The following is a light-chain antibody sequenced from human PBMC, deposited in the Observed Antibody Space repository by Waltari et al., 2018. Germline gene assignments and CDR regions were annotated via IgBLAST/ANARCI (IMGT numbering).Light chain of an antibody. CDR2: DNN. J-gene: IGLJ3*02. CDR1: SSNIGTNS. V-gene: IGLV1-51*01. CDR3: GTWDSSLSAVV. Sequence: SCSGSSSNIGTNSVSWYQHLPGTAPTVVIYDNNKRSSGSPDRFSGSKSGTSATLGITGLQTGDEADYYCGTWDSSLSAVVFGGGTKLTVL.